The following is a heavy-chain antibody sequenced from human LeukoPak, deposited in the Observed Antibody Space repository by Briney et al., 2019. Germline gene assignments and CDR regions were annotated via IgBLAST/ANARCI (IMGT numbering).Heavy chain of an antibody. Sequence: SETLSLTCIVSGYSISSGYSWGWIRQPPGKGLEWIGSISHRGNTYYNPSLKSRVTISVDTSKNQFSLKLSSVTAADTAVYYCARAFYPGYYSYMAVWGKGTTVTVSS. CDR2: ISHRGNT. CDR3: ARAFYPGYYSYMAV. CDR1: GYSISSGYS. J-gene: IGHJ6*03. V-gene: IGHV4-38-2*02. D-gene: IGHD3-3*02.